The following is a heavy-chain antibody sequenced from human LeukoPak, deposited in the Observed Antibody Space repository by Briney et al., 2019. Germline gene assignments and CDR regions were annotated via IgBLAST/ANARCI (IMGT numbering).Heavy chain of an antibody. CDR1: GFSFSDYA. CDR3: VKDIMDSGYDLSRDWFDP. D-gene: IGHD5-12*01. Sequence: GGSLRLSCAASGFSFSDYAMSWARQAPGKGLXXXXXXXXNYATTYYADSVKGRFTVSRDHSKSTLYLQMNNLGAEDTAMYYCVKDIMDSGYDLSRDWFDPWGQGTLVTVSA. J-gene: IGHJ5*02. CDR2: XXXNYATT. V-gene: IGHV3-23*01.